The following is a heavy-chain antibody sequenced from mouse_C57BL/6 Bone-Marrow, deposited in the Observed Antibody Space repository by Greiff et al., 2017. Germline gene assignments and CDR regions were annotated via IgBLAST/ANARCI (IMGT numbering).Heavy chain of an antibody. CDR2: INPSNGGT. J-gene: IGHJ1*03. Sequence: VQLQQPGTELVKPGASVKLSCKASGYTFTSYWLHWVKQRPGQGLEWIGNINPSNGGTNYNEKFKSKATLTVDKSSSTAYMQLSSLTSEDSAVYYCARSLFYYDYWYFDVWGTGTTVTVST. D-gene: IGHD2-4*01. V-gene: IGHV1-53*01. CDR1: GYTFTSYW. CDR3: ARSLFYYDYWYFDV.